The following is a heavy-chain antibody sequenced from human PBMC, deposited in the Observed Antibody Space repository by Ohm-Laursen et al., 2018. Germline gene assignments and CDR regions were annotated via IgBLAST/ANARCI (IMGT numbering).Heavy chain of an antibody. V-gene: IGHV3-23*01. D-gene: IGHD3-3*01. CDR3: ARDDFWSGYYYYGMDV. CDR2: IGGSGSST. Sequence: SLRLSCAASGFTFRNYGMTWARQAPGKRLEWVAGIGGSGSSTYYADSVTGRFTISRDNPKNSLYLQMNSLRAEDTAVYYCARDDFWSGYYYYGMDVWGQGTTVTVSS. J-gene: IGHJ6*02. CDR1: GFTFRNYG.